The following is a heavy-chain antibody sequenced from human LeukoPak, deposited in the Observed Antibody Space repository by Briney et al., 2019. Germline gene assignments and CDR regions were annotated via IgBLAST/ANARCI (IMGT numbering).Heavy chain of an antibody. D-gene: IGHD4/OR15-4a*01. CDR1: GGSISSGSYY. Sequence: SQTLSLTCTVSGGSISSGSYYWSWIRQPAGKGLEWIGRIYTSGSTNYNPSLKSRVTMSVDTSKNQFSLKLSSVTAADTAVYYCARDLRTTYDYWGQGTLVTVSS. CDR2: IYTSGST. V-gene: IGHV4-61*02. CDR3: ARDLRTTYDY. J-gene: IGHJ4*02.